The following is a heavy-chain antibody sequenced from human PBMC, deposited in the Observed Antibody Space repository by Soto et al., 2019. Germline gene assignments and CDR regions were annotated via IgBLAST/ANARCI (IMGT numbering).Heavy chain of an antibody. CDR3: ARGPPLGY. Sequence: SQTLSLTCVISGDSVSIYSGAWNWIRQSPSRGLEWLGRTYYRSKWYYDYAESVKSRIIISVDTSKNQFSLKLNSVTAADTAVYYRARGPPLGYWGQGTLVTVSS. V-gene: IGHV6-1*01. J-gene: IGHJ4*02. CDR1: GDSVSIYSGA. CDR2: TYYRSKWYY.